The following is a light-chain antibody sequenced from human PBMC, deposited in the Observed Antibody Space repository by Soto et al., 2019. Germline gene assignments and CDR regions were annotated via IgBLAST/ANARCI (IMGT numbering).Light chain of an antibody. J-gene: IGKJ1*01. V-gene: IGKV1-39*01. Sequence: DIQMTQSPSSLSASVGDRVTITCRASQSISSYLNWYQQKPGKAPKLLIYAASSLQSGVPSRFSGSGSGTDFTLTISSLQPEDFATFYCHQSYNIPQTFGQGTKVDIK. CDR3: HQSYNIPQT. CDR1: QSISSY. CDR2: AAS.